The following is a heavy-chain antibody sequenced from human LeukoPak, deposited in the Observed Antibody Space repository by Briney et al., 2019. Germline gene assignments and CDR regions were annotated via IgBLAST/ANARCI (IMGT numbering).Heavy chain of an antibody. D-gene: IGHD2-15*01. CDR1: GCTFSSYW. V-gene: IGHV3-74*01. CDR2: INSDGSST. CDR3: ARDFCSGGSCYSVADY. J-gene: IGHJ4*02. Sequence: GGSLRLSCAASGCTFSSYWLHWVRQAPGKGLVWVSRINSDGSSTSYADSVKGRFTISRDNAKNTLYLQMNSLRAEDTAVYYCARDFCSGGSCYSVADYWGQGTLVTVSS.